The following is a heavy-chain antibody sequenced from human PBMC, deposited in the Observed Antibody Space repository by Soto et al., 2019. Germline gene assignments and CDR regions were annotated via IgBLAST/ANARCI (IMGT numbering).Heavy chain of an antibody. CDR1: GFTFSSYW. CDR3: ASAYCSGGTCYDY. J-gene: IGHJ4*02. D-gene: IGHD2-15*01. V-gene: IGHV3-7*01. CDR2: IKQDGSEK. Sequence: HPGGSLRLSCAASGFTFSSYWMNWVRQAPGKGLEWVANIKQDGSEKYYVDSVKGRFTISRDNAKKSLYLQMNSLRVEDTAVYYCASAYCSGGTCYDYWGLGTLVTVSS.